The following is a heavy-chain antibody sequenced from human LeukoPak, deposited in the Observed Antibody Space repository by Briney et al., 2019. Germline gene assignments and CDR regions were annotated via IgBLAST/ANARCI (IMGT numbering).Heavy chain of an antibody. CDR2: INHSGST. J-gene: IGHJ4*02. CDR3: ARHRQLVAFDY. CDR1: GFTFSSYW. Sequence: GSLRLSCAASGFTFSSYWMSWVRQPPGKGLEWIGEINHSGSTNYNPSLKSRVTISVDTSKNQFSLKLSSVTAADTAVYYCARHRQLVAFDYWGQGTLVTVSS. D-gene: IGHD6-13*01. V-gene: IGHV4-34*01.